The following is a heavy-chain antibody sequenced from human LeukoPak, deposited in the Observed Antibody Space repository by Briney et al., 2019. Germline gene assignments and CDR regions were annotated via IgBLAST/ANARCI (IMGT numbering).Heavy chain of an antibody. D-gene: IGHD6-19*01. V-gene: IGHV4-30-4*08. CDR2: IYYSGST. CDR3: ARGQWLVPVVYFDY. Sequence: SQTLSLTCTVSGGSISSGDYYWSWIRQPPGKGLEWIGYIYYSGSTYYNPSLKSRVTISVDTSKNQFSLKLSSVTAADTAVYYCARGQWLVPVVYFDYWGQGTLVTVS. CDR1: GGSISSGDYY. J-gene: IGHJ4*02.